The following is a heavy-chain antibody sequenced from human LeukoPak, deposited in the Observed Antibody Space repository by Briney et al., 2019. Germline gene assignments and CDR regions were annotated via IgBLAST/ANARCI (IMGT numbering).Heavy chain of an antibody. CDR1: GGSFSGYY. CDR2: INHSGST. J-gene: IGHJ4*02. V-gene: IGHV4-34*01. Sequence: SETLSLTCAVYGGSFSGYYWSWIRQPPGKGLEWIGEINHSGSTNYNPSLKSRVTISVDTSKNQFSLKLSSVTAADTAVYYCASYVAADGSHYFDYWGQGTLVTVSS. CDR3: ASYVAADGSHYFDY. D-gene: IGHD6-13*01.